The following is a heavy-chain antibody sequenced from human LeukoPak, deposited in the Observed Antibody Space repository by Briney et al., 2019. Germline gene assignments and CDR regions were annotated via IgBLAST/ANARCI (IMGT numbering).Heavy chain of an antibody. D-gene: IGHD2-21*01. V-gene: IGHV4-34*01. CDR1: GGSFSGNY. CDR3: ARVQDFIARPCDS. CDR2: SSPTGDIT. J-gene: IGHJ4*02. Sequence: PSETLSLTCAVYGGSFSGNYWTLIRQTPGRGLEWIGESSPTGDITGYNPSLEGRATISVDSSKNQFSLKLTSVTAADTGVYYCARVQDFIARPCDSWGPGTLVTVSS.